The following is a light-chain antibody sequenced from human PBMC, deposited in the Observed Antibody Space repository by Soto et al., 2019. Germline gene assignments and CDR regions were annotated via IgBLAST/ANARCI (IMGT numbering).Light chain of an antibody. CDR1: QSVNSF. CDR3: QQRAKWPLT. Sequence: IVLTQSPVTLSLSPGERATLSCRASQSVNSFLAWYQQKPGQAPRLLIYDTSKRATGIPARFSGSGSGTDFTLTISSLEPEDFAIYYCQQRAKWPLTFGGGTKVDIK. V-gene: IGKV3-11*01. J-gene: IGKJ4*01. CDR2: DTS.